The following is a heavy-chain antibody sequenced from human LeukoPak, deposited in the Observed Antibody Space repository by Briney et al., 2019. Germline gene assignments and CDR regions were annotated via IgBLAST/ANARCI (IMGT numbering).Heavy chain of an antibody. V-gene: IGHV4-34*01. CDR1: GGSFSGYY. Sequence: SETLSLTCAVYGGSFSGYYWSWIRQPPGKGLEWIGEINHSGSTNYNPSLKSRVTISVDTSKNQFSLKLSSVTAADTAVYYCARDLAAPDYYDSSGYYIWFDPWGQGILVTVSS. D-gene: IGHD3-22*01. J-gene: IGHJ5*02. CDR3: ARDLAAPDYYDSSGYYIWFDP. CDR2: INHSGST.